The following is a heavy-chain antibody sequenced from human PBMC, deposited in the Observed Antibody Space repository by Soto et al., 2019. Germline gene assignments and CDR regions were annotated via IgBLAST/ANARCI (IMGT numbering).Heavy chain of an antibody. CDR2: ISWNSGTI. V-gene: IGHV3-9*01. J-gene: IGHJ4*02. D-gene: IGHD2-15*01. CDR3: VKDSGGYCRGSGCYLDY. Sequence: EVQLVESGGGLVQPGRSLRLSCVGSGFTFGDYAMHWARQTPGKGLEWVSGISWNSGTIAYADSVKGRFTISRDNAKNSLYLQMNSLRDDDTALYYCVKDSGGYCRGSGCYLDYWGQGTLVSVSS. CDR1: GFTFGDYA.